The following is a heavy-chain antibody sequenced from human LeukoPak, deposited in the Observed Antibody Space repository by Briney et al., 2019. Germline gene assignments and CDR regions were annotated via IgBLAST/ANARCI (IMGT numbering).Heavy chain of an antibody. J-gene: IGHJ4*02. Sequence: PGRSLRPSCAASGFTFSSYAMRWVRQAPGKGLEWVADITHEGSNKYHADSVKGRFIISRDKSQETLYLQMNSLRAEDTAVYYCARDARLRYFDRSLSGSSGPFDHWGQGTLVTVSS. CDR2: ITHEGSNK. V-gene: IGHV3-30*04. D-gene: IGHD3-9*01. CDR3: ARDARLRYFDRSLSGSSGPFDH. CDR1: GFTFSSYA.